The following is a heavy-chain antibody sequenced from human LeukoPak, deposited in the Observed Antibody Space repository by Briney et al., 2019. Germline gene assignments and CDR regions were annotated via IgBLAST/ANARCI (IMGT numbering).Heavy chain of an antibody. J-gene: IGHJ4*02. CDR2: INPSGGST. D-gene: IGHD2-8*02. V-gene: IGHV1-46*01. CDR3: VRNLMQFTGLAY. CDR1: GDTFTTSH. Sequence: ASVKVSCKASGDTFTTSHMHWVRQAPGQGLEWMGRINPSGGSTTYAQQFQGRVSMTRDLSMSTVYMELSSLRPEDTAVYYCVRNLMQFTGLAYWGQGTLVTVSS.